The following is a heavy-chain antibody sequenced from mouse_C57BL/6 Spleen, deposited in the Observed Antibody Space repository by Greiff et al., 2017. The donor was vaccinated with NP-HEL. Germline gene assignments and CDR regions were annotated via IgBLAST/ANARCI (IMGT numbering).Heavy chain of an antibody. Sequence: DVQLQESVAELVRPGASVKLSCTASGSNIKNTYMHWVKQRPEQGLEWIGRIDPANGNTKYAPKFQGKATISADTSSNTAYLQLSSLTSEDTAIYYCAIIYYDYFYIDDWGQGTTLTVSS. V-gene: IGHV14-3*01. CDR2: IDPANGNT. D-gene: IGHD2-4*01. CDR3: AIIYYDYFYIDD. CDR1: GSNIKNTY. J-gene: IGHJ2*01.